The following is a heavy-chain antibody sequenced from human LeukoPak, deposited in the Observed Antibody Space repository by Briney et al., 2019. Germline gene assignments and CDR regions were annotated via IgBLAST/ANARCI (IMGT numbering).Heavy chain of an antibody. J-gene: IGHJ4*02. Sequence: SVKVSCKASGGTFSSYAISWVRQAPGQGLEWMGGIIPIFGTANYAQKFQGRVTITADESTSTAYMELSSLRSEDTAVYYCARDRYSSSWFFDYWGQGTLVTVSS. D-gene: IGHD6-13*01. V-gene: IGHV1-69*01. CDR1: GGTFSSYA. CDR2: IIPIFGTA. CDR3: ARDRYSSSWFFDY.